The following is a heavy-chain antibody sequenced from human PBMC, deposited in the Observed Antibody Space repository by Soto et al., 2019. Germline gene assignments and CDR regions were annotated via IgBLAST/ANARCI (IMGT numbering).Heavy chain of an antibody. V-gene: IGHV3-23*01. J-gene: IGHJ4*02. CDR3: ARSYNTGRYYFHX. Sequence: GGSLRLSFAASGFTFTTYAMSWVRQAPGKGLAGVSSVSNSGGSTYYADSVKVRVTISRDNSNNTLYLHMNSLRAEDTAVYYCARSYNTGRYYFHXWGQVALVTASX. D-gene: IGHD3-10*01. CDR2: VSNSGGST. CDR1: GFTFTTYA.